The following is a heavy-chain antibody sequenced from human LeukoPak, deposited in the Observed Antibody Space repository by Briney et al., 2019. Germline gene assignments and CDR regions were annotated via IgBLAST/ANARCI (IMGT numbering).Heavy chain of an antibody. CDR2: INHSGST. D-gene: IGHD2-15*01. J-gene: IGHJ5*02. CDR1: GGSIRSSYYY. CDR3: ARLTPGHSGYNWFDP. V-gene: IGHV4-39*07. Sequence: PSETLSLTCTVSGGSIRSSYYYWGWIRQPPGKGLEWIGEINHSGSTNYNPSLKSRVTISVDTSKNQFSLKLSSVTAADTAVYYCARLTPGHSGYNWFDPWGQGTLVTVSS.